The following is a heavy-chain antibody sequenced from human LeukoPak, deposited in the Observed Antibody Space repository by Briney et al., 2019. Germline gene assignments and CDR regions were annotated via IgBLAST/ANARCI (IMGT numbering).Heavy chain of an antibody. CDR2: IFHSGRT. CDR1: GGSISSGNDH. J-gene: IGHJ4*02. D-gene: IGHD3-22*01. Sequence: SETLSLTCTVSGGSISSGNDHWSWIRQPPGKGLEWIGYIFHSGRTYSNPSLKSRVTISVETSKNQFSLRMSSVTAADTAVYYCARSRDYDSSGYPYYFDTRGQGTLVTVSS. V-gene: IGHV4-30-4*01. CDR3: ARSRDYDSSGYPYYFDT.